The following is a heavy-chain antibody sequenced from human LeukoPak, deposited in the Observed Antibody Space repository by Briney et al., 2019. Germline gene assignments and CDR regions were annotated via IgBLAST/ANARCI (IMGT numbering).Heavy chain of an antibody. J-gene: IGHJ4*02. CDR1: GFTFSNAW. Sequence: GGSLRLSCAASGFTFSNAWMSWVRQAPGKGLEWVGRIKSKTDGGTTGYAAPVKGRFTISRDDSKNTLYLQMNSLKTEDTAVYYCTTDTGWSYFDYWGQGTLVTVSS. V-gene: IGHV3-15*01. D-gene: IGHD6-19*01. CDR3: TTDTGWSYFDY. CDR2: IKSKTDGGTT.